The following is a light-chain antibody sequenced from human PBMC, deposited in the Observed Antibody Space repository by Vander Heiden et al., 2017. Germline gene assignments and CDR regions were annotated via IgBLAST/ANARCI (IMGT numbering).Light chain of an antibody. CDR1: QSVSSSY. J-gene: IGKJ2*01. Sequence: EIAFTQSLGTLSLSPGERATLSCRASQSVSSSYLACYQQQPGQPPRLLIYGAYSRTGGLPDWFSGSACGTDFTLTISRLEPEDFAVYYCQQYDSSPYTFGEGTKLEIK. CDR3: QQYDSSPYT. CDR2: GAY. V-gene: IGKV3-20*01.